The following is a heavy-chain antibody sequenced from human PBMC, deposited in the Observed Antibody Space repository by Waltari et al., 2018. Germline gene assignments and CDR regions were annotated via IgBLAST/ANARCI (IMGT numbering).Heavy chain of an antibody. J-gene: IGHJ4*02. CDR1: GGSFSGYY. CDR3: ARAPHIVVVTAAQRSFDY. D-gene: IGHD2-21*02. V-gene: IGHV4-34*01. Sequence: QVQLQQWGAGLLKPSETLSLTCAVYGGSFSGYYWSWIRQPPGKGLEWIGEINHSGSTNYNPSLKSRVTISVDTSKNQFSLKLSSVTAADTAVYYCARAPHIVVVTAAQRSFDYWGQGTLVTVSS. CDR2: INHSGST.